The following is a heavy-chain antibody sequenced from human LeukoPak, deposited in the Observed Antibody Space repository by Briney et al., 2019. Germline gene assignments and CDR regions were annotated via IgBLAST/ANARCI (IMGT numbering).Heavy chain of an antibody. CDR1: GYSFTSYW. CDR2: IYPGDSDT. Sequence: GESLKISCKGPGYSFTSYWIGWVRQMPGKGLEWMGIIYPGDSDTRYSPSFQGQVTISADKSISTAYLQWSSLKASDTAMYYCARLYYYDSSGYLGNYFDYWGQGTLVTVSS. CDR3: ARLYYYDSSGYLGNYFDY. V-gene: IGHV5-51*01. J-gene: IGHJ4*02. D-gene: IGHD3-22*01.